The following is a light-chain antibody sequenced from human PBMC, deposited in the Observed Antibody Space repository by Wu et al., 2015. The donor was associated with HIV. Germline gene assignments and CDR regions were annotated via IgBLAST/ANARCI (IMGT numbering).Light chain of an antibody. CDR3: QHRYNWPLT. J-gene: IGKJ4*01. Sequence: EIVLTQSPGTLSLSPGERATLSCRASQSVSSSYLAWYQQKPGQAPGLLIHGASSRATGIPDRFSGSGSGTDFTLTISSLEPEDFAVYYCQHRYNWPLTFGG. V-gene: IGKV3D-20*02. CDR2: GAS. CDR1: QSVSSSY.